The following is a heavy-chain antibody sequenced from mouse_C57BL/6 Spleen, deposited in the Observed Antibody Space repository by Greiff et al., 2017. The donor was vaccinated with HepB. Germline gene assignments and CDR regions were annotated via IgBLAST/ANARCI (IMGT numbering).Heavy chain of an antibody. CDR1: GFSLTSYG. V-gene: IGHV2-2*01. Sequence: QVQLQQSGPGLVQPSQSLSITCTVSGFSLTSYGVHWVRQSPGKGLEWLGVIWSGGSTDYNAAFISRLSISKDNSKSQVFFKMNSLQADDTAIYYCARRGVVARAMDYWGQGTSVTVSS. CDR3: ARRGVVARAMDY. CDR2: IWSGGST. D-gene: IGHD1-1*01. J-gene: IGHJ4*01.